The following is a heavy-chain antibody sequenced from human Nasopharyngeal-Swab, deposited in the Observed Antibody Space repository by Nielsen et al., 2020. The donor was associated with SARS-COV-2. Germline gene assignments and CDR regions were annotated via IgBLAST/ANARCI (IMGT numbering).Heavy chain of an antibody. Sequence: GGSLRLSCAASGFTFSSYGMHWVRQAPGKGLEWVAVIWYDGSSKYYADSVKGRFTISRDNSKNTLYLQMNSLRAEDTAVYYCARDFSAAAYGFDPWGQGTLVTVSS. CDR3: ARDFSAAAYGFDP. CDR1: GFTFSSYG. CDR2: IWYDGSSK. V-gene: IGHV3-33*01. D-gene: IGHD6-13*01. J-gene: IGHJ5*02.